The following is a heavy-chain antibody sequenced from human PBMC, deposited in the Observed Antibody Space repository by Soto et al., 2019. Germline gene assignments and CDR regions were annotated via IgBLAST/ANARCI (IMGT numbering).Heavy chain of an antibody. V-gene: IGHV1-3*01. CDR1: GYTFYICV. D-gene: IGHD4-17*01. CDR3: ARARRATVTTRARSSWFDP. CDR2: INAGNGNT. Sequence: ASAKVGSTSSGYTFYICVMHWVRKAPGQRLEWMGWINAGNGNTKYSQKFQGRVTITRDTSASTAYMELSSLRSEDTAVYYCARARRATVTTRARSSWFDPWGQGTLVTVSS. J-gene: IGHJ5*02.